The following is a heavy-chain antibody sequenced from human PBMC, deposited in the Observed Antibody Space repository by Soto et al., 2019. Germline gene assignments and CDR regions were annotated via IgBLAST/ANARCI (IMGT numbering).Heavy chain of an antibody. CDR2: IYHSGST. CDR1: GGSISSSNW. CDR3: ARSTYYYGSGSWSLDY. J-gene: IGHJ4*02. Sequence: PSETLSLTCAVSGGSISSSNWWSWVRQPPGKGLEWIGEIYHSGSTNYNPSLKSRVTISVDKSKNQFSLKLSSVTAADTAVYYCARSTYYYGSGSWSLDYWGQGTLVTVSS. V-gene: IGHV4-4*02. D-gene: IGHD3-10*01.